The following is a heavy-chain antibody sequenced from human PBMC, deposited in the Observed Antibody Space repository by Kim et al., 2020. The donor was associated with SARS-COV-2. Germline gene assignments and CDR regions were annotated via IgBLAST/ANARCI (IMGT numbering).Heavy chain of an antibody. V-gene: IGHV4-59*08. D-gene: IGHD3-22*01. CDR3: ARHTAVHYYDSSGYPKGPLDY. CDR1: GGSISSYY. J-gene: IGHJ4*02. Sequence: SETLSLTCTVSGGSISSYYWSWIRQPPGKGLEWIGYIYYSGSTNYNPSLKSRVTISVDTSKNQFSLKLSSVTAADTAVYYCARHTAVHYYDSSGYPKGPLDYWGQGTLVTVSS. CDR2: IYYSGST.